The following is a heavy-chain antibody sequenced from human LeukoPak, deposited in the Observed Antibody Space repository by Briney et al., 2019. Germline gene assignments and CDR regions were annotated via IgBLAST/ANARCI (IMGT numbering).Heavy chain of an antibody. CDR2: ITNSGSTI. CDR3: ARDRASGTTTCCVDY. CDR1: GFSFSDYY. J-gene: IGHJ4*02. Sequence: GGSLRLSCAASGFSFSDYYMSWVRQAPGKGLEWISYITNSGSTIYYAESVKGRFTISRDDAKNSLYLQMNNLRAEDTAVYYCARDRASGTTTCCVDYWGQGTQVTVSS. V-gene: IGHV3-11*01. D-gene: IGHD2-2*01.